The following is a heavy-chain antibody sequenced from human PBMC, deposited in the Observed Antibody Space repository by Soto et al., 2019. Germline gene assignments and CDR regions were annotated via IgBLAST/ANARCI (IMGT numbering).Heavy chain of an antibody. Sequence: GASVKVSCKASGYTFTSYDINWVRQATGQGLEWMGWMNPNSGNTGYAQKFQGRVTMTRNTSISTAYMELSSLRSEDTAVYYCARGNSYYDILTGYRDYYYYGMDVWGQGTTVTVSS. V-gene: IGHV1-8*01. J-gene: IGHJ6*02. CDR2: MNPNSGNT. D-gene: IGHD3-9*01. CDR1: GYTFTSYD. CDR3: ARGNSYYDILTGYRDYYYYGMDV.